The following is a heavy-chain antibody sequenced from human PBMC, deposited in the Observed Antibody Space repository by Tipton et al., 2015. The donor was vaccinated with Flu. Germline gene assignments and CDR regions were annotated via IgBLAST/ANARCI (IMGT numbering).Heavy chain of an antibody. V-gene: IGHV4-38-2*02. J-gene: IGHJ5*02. CDR3: ARCTNILTGFYH. CDR2: IHYSGSP. D-gene: IGHD3-9*01. Sequence: LRLSCTVSGDSMRRDYFWGWIRQAPGKGLEWIGNIHYSGSPHYNPSLKSRVTISVDTSKPQFSLKLTSVTAADTAVYFCARCTNILTGFYHWGQGIPATVSS. CDR1: GDSMRRDYF.